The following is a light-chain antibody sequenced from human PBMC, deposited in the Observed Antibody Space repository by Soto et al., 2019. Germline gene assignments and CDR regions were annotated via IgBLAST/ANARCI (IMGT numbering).Light chain of an antibody. J-gene: IGLJ2*01. CDR3: SSYAGSNSLGV. CDR1: SSDVGGYNY. CDR2: EVN. Sequence: QSALTQPPSASGSPGQSVTISCTGTSSDVGGYNYVSWYQHHPGKAPKLMIYEVNKRPSGVSDRFSGSKSGNTDSLTVSGLQAEDEADYSCSSYAGSNSLGVFGGGTKLTVL. V-gene: IGLV2-8*01.